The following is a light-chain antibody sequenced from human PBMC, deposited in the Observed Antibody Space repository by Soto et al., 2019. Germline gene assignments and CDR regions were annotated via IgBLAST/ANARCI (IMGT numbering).Light chain of an antibody. Sequence: QSVLTQPASVSGSPGQSITISCTGTSSDVGGYEYVSWYQQHPGRAPKLMIYEVSDRPSGVSYRFSGSKSGNTASLTISGLQADDEADYYCSSYTISSTYVFGTGTQLTVL. CDR3: SSYTISSTYV. CDR1: SSDVGGYEY. J-gene: IGLJ1*01. V-gene: IGLV2-14*01. CDR2: EVS.